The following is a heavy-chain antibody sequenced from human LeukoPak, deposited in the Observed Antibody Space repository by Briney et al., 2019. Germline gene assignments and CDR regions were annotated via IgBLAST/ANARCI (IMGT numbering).Heavy chain of an antibody. CDR2: IYYSGTT. CDR1: AGSISSSSYY. V-gene: IGHV4-39*01. Sequence: PSETLSPTCTVSAGSISSSSYYWGWIRQPPGKGLEWIGSIYYSGTTYYNPSLKSRVTISVDTSKNQFSLKLSSVTAADTAVYYCARPLFGSWSYYNYWGQGTLVTVSS. D-gene: IGHD3-10*01. CDR3: ARPLFGSWSYYNY. J-gene: IGHJ4*02.